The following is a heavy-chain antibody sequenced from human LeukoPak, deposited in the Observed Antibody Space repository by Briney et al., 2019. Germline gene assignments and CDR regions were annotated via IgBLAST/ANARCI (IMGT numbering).Heavy chain of an antibody. CDR3: ARTLTTTYS. Sequence: PGGSLRLSCAASGFTFSSHEMNWVRQAPGKGLEWLSYISNSGGDINYADSVKGRFTISRDNAKNSLYLQMNSLRVEDTAVYYCARTLTTTYSWGQGTLVTVS. CDR2: ISNSGGDI. CDR1: GFTFSSHE. J-gene: IGHJ4*02. D-gene: IGHD4-17*01. V-gene: IGHV3-48*03.